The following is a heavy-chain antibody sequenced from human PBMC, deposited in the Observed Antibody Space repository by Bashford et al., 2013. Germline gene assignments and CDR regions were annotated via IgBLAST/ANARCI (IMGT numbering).Heavy chain of an antibody. CDR3: ARHRPRGLPHEYFDL. Sequence: GESLKISCKGSEYSFTSFWISWVRQMPGRGLEWMAKIDPSDSSTYYGPSFQGHITISTDTSISTAYLEWRNMKASDTAMYFCARHRPRGLPHEYFDLWGQGTLVTVSS. CDR1: EYSFTSFW. CDR2: IDPSDSST. J-gene: IGHJ4*02. V-gene: IGHV5-10-1*01. D-gene: IGHD3-10*01.